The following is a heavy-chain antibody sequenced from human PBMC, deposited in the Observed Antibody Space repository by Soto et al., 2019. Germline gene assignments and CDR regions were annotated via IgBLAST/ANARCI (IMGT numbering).Heavy chain of an antibody. CDR1: GYTFTGYY. D-gene: IGHD3-10*01. V-gene: IGHV1-2*04. J-gene: IGHJ4*02. CDR2: INPNSGGT. Sequence: GASVKVSCKASGYTFTGYYMHWVRQAPGQGLEWMGWINPNSGGTNYAQKFQGWVTMTRDTSISTAYMELSRLRSDDTAVYYCAREIGRITMVRGDPMFDYWGQGTLVTVSS. CDR3: AREIGRITMVRGDPMFDY.